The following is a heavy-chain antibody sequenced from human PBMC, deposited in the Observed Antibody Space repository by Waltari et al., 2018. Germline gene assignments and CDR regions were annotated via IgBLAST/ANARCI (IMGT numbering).Heavy chain of an antibody. D-gene: IGHD3-22*01. CDR1: GYSISSGYY. CDR2: IYHSGST. J-gene: IGHJ3*02. CDR3: ARVKIEADAAFDI. V-gene: IGHV4-38-2*02. Sequence: QVQLQESGPGLVKPSETLSLTCYVSGYSISSGYYWGWIRQPPGKGLELIGSIYHSGSTYYNPSLKSRVTISVDTSKNQFSLKLSSVTAADTAVYYCARVKIEADAAFDIWGQGTMVTVSS.